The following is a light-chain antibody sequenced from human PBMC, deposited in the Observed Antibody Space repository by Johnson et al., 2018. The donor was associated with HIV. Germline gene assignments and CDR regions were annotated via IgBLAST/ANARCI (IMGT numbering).Light chain of an antibody. Sequence: QSVLTQPPSVSAAPGQKVTISCSGSSSNIGNNYVSWYQQFPGAAPKLLIYDDNKRPSGIPDRFSGSKSGTSATLGITGLQTGDEADYYCGTWDSGLSAGGVFGTGTKVTVL. CDR3: GTWDSGLSAGGV. CDR1: SSNIGNNY. J-gene: IGLJ1*01. V-gene: IGLV1-51*01. CDR2: DDN.